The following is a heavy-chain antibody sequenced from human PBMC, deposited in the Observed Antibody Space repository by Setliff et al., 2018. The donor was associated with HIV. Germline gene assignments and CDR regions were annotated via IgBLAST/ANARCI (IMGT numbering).Heavy chain of an antibody. CDR3: SNWNTTIDEDA. Sequence: LSLTCAVYCGSVSGHYWGWFRQPPGKGLEWIGEIPPSGATNSLPSLKSRVTISLYTSKNQFSLKRTSVTAADTALYSCSNWNTTIDEDAWGQGTLVTVSS. D-gene: IGHD5-18*01. V-gene: IGHV4-34*01. CDR1: CGSVSGHY. CDR2: IPPSGAT. J-gene: IGHJ5*02.